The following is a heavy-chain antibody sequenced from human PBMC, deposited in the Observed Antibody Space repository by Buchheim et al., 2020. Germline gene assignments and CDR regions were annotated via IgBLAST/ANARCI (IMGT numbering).Heavy chain of an antibody. V-gene: IGHV4-34*01. CDR1: GGSFSGYY. D-gene: IGHD3-3*01. Sequence: QVQLQQWGAGLLKPSETLSLTCAVYGGSFSGYYWSWIRQPPGKGLEWIGEINHSGSTNYNPSLKSRVTISVDTSKKQFSLKLSSVTAADTAVYSCATGNFWGGYYDYWGQGTL. CDR3: ATGNFWGGYYDY. CDR2: INHSGST. J-gene: IGHJ4*02.